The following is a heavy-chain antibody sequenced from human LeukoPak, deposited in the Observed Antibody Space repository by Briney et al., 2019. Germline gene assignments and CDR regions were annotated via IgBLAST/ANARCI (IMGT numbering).Heavy chain of an antibody. CDR3: VRASRGWYYFDY. Sequence: GGSLRLSCAASGFTFSSYDMHWVRQVTGKGLEWVSAIGTAGDPSYPGSVKGRFTISGEIAKNSLYLQMNSLRDGDTAVYYCVRASRGWYYFDYWGQGTLVTVSS. J-gene: IGHJ4*02. V-gene: IGHV3-13*05. CDR1: GFTFSSYD. CDR2: IGTAGDP. D-gene: IGHD6-19*01.